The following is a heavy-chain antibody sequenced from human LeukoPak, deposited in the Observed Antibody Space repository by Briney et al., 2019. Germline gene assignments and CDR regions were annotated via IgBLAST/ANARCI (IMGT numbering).Heavy chain of an antibody. D-gene: IGHD6-19*01. J-gene: IGHJ4*02. CDR2: ISAYNVNT. CDR1: GYTFSNYG. V-gene: IGHV1-18*01. CDR3: ARDPRKTYSSGWYYFDY. Sequence: ASAKVSFKASGYTFSNYGISWVRQAPGQGVEWMAWISAYNVNTNYAQKFQGRVTMTTDTSTSTAYMELKSLRSDDTAVYYCARDPRKTYSSGWYYFDYWGQGTLVTVSS.